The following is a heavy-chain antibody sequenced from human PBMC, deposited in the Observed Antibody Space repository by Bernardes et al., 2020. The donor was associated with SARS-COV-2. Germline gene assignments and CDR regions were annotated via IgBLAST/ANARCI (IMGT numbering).Heavy chain of an antibody. J-gene: IGHJ6*02. CDR3: LKDRPYGPAPMGYYYYYSMDV. D-gene: IGHD4-17*01. CDR1: GFTFSSYA. CDR2: ISSNGGST. Sequence: GESLRLSRSASGFTFSSYAMHWVRQAPGKGLEYVSGISSNGGSTYYADSVKGRFTISRDNSKNTLYLQMSSLRAEDTAVYYCLKDRPYGPAPMGYYYYYSMDVWGQGTTVTVSS. V-gene: IGHV3-64D*06.